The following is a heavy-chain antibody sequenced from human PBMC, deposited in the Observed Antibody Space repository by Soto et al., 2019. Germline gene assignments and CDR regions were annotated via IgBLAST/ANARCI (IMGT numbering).Heavy chain of an antibody. CDR3: ARARWAVADH. CDR2: INHSGST. D-gene: IGHD6-19*01. V-gene: IGHV4-34*01. Sequence: TLSLTCAVYGGSFSGYYWSWIRQPPGKGLEWIGEINHSGSTNYNPSLKSRVTISVDTSKNQFSLKLSSVTAADTAVYYCARARWAVADHWGQGTLVTVSS. CDR1: GGSFSGYY. J-gene: IGHJ4*02.